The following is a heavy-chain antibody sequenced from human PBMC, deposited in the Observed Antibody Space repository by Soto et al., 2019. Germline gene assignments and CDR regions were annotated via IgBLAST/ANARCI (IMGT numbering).Heavy chain of an antibody. CDR3: VRRAYCGGVCYSFDQ. Sequence: GESLKISCKGSGYIFTSHWIGWVRQVPGKGLEWMGIIYPDDSDTRYNPSFQGQVTISVDKSISTAYLQWNSLKASDTAMYFCVRRAYCGGVCYSFDQWGQGTPVTVSS. CDR2: IYPDDSDT. J-gene: IGHJ4*02. V-gene: IGHV5-51*01. CDR1: GYIFTSHW. D-gene: IGHD2-21*02.